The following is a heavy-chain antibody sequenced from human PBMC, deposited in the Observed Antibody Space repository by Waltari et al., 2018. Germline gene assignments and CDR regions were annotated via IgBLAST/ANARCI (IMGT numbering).Heavy chain of an antibody. CDR2: FFSSGNT. Sequence: QVQLQESGTGLVKPSETLSLTCTVSGGSINSYYWSWIRQPAGKGLEWIGRFFSSGNTNYNPSLKSRVTMSVDTSKNQFSLKLSSVTAADTAVYFCARVKRGVVSAGTRVYYYYYMDVWGKGTTVTISS. CDR1: GGSINSYY. CDR3: ARVKRGVVSAGTRVYYYYYMDV. V-gene: IGHV4-4*07. D-gene: IGHD2-2*01. J-gene: IGHJ6*03.